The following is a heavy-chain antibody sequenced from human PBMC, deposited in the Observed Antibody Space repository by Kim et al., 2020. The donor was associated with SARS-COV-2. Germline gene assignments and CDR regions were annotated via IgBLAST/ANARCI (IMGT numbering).Heavy chain of an antibody. D-gene: IGHD3-9*01. Sequence: GGSLRLSCAASGFTFSSYAMSWVRQAPGKGLEWVSAISGSGGSTYYADSVKGRFTISRDNSKNTLYLQMNSLRAEDTAVYYCAKKGEGYFDLWELLYGMDVWGQGTTVTVSS. CDR2: ISGSGGST. CDR1: GFTFSSYA. CDR3: AKKGEGYFDLWELLYGMDV. J-gene: IGHJ6*02. V-gene: IGHV3-23*01.